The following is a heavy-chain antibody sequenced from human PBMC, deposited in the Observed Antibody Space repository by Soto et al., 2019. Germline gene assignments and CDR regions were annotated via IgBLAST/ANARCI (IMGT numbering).Heavy chain of an antibody. D-gene: IGHD2-15*01. CDR3: ARDIFVRERNYFDY. V-gene: IGHV4-59*01. CDR2: IYYSGST. J-gene: IGHJ4*02. CDR1: GGSLSSYY. Sequence: SETLSLTCTVSGGSLSSYYWSWIRQPPGKGLEWIGYIYYSGSTNYNPSLKSRVTISVDTSKNQFSLKLSSVTAADTAVYYCARDIFVRERNYFDYWGQGTLVTVSS.